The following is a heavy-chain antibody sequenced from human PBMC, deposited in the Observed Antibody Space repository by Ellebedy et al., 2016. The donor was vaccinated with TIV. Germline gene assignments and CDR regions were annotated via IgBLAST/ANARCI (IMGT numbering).Heavy chain of an antibody. CDR3: ARTTTMTTFGPFDL. CDR1: GFIFNDYW. Sequence: PGGSLRLSCAASGFIFNDYWMHWVRQTPGRGLEWVANINQDGSQKYYVDSVKGRFTISRDNAKNSLYLQMNSLRDEDTAVYYCARTTTMTTFGPFDLWGQGTRVTVSS. CDR2: INQDGSQK. J-gene: IGHJ3*01. V-gene: IGHV3-7*01. D-gene: IGHD3-16*01.